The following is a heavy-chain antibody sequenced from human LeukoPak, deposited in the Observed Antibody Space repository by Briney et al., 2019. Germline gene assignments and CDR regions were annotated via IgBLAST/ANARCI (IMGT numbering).Heavy chain of an antibody. CDR1: GGSVSSGSYY. J-gene: IGHJ3*02. Sequence: SETLSLTRTVSGGSVSSGSYYWSWIRQPPGKGLEWIGYIYYSGSTNYNPSLKSRVTISVDTSKNRFSLKLSSVTAADTAVYYCARSNWNYAFDIWGQGTMVTVSS. CDR2: IYYSGST. CDR3: ARSNWNYAFDI. D-gene: IGHD1-7*01. V-gene: IGHV4-61*01.